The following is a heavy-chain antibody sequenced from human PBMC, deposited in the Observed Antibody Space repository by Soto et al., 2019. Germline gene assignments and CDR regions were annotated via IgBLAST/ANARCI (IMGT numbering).Heavy chain of an antibody. V-gene: IGHV3-30-3*01. D-gene: IGHD4-17*01. Sequence: GGSLRLSCAASGFTFSSYAMHWVRQAPGKGLEWVAVISYDGSNKYYADSVKGRFTISRDNSKNTLYLQMNSLRAEDTAVYYCARDGCPGLRPLFDYWGQGTLVTVSS. CDR2: ISYDGSNK. CDR1: GFTFSSYA. CDR3: ARDGCPGLRPLFDY. J-gene: IGHJ4*02.